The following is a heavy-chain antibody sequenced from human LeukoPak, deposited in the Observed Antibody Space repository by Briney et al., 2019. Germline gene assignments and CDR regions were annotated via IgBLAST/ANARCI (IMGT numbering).Heavy chain of an antibody. D-gene: IGHD3-3*01. CDR3: ARGVFSSTPDWFDP. CDR1: GGSINSYY. V-gene: IGHV4-59*01. CDR2: IYYSGST. J-gene: IGHJ5*02. Sequence: SETLSLTCTVSGGSINSYYWSWIRQPPGKGLEWIGYIYYSGSTNYNPSLKSRVTISVDTSKNQFSLKLSSVTAADTAVYYCARGVFSSTPDWFDPWGQGTLVTVSS.